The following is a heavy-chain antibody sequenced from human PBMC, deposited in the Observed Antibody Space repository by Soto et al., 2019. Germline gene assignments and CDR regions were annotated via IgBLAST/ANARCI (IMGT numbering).Heavy chain of an antibody. V-gene: IGHV1-8*01. J-gene: IGHJ4*02. CDR1: GYTFTTYD. CDR2: MNPYSGNT. CDR3: ARRKERSGPHYFDY. Sequence: SVKVSCKASGYTFTTYDISWVRQATGQGLEWMGWMNPYSGNTGYAQKFQGRVTVTRNTSISTVYMELSGLRPDDTAVYYCARRKERSGPHYFDYWGQGSQVTVSS. D-gene: IGHD6-25*01.